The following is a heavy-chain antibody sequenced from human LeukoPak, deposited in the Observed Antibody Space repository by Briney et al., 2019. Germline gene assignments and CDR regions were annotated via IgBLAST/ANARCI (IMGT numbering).Heavy chain of an antibody. CDR2: IYPGDSET. J-gene: IGHJ5*02. CDR3: ARSGGRRGFSQKGTPNWFDP. Sequence: GESLKISCRGSGYTFTNNWIGWVRQMPGKGLEWMGIIYPGDSETRYSPSFQGQVTISVDKSISTAYLHWSSLKASDTAMYYCARSGGRRGFSQKGTPNWFDPWGQGALVTVSS. CDR1: GYTFTNNW. D-gene: IGHD3-16*01. V-gene: IGHV5-51*01.